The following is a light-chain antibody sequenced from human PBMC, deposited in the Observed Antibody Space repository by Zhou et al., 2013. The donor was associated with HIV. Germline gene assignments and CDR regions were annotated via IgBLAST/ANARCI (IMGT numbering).Light chain of an antibody. Sequence: EIVLTQSPGTLSLSPGERATLSCRASQSVASNYLAWYQQKPGQAPRLLIYGASTRATGIPARFSGSGSGTEFTLTISSLQSEDFAVYYCQQYNNWLWTFGQGTQRWK. CDR1: QSVASN. CDR3: QQYNNWLWT. V-gene: IGKV3-15*01. J-gene: IGKJ1*01. CDR2: GAS.